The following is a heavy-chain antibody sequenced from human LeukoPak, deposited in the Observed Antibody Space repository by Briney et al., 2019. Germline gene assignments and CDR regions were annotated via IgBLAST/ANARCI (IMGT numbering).Heavy chain of an antibody. V-gene: IGHV3-7*03. Sequence: PGGSLRLSCAASGFTFSSYWMTWVRQAPGRGLEWLANIDQDETEKNYVDSVKGRFTISRDNAEKSLYLRMTSLRVEDTAIYYCGRGLYGSGRRSLMAHWGPGTLVTVSS. J-gene: IGHJ4*02. D-gene: IGHD3-10*01. CDR3: GRGLYGSGRRSLMAH. CDR2: IDQDETEK. CDR1: GFTFSSYW.